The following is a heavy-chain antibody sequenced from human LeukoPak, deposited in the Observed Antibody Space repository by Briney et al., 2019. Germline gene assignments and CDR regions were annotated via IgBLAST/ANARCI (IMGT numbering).Heavy chain of an antibody. J-gene: IGHJ6*02. D-gene: IGHD3-16*01. Sequence: PGGSLRLSCAASGFTFSSYWMNWARQAPGKGLEWAASINHSGNVNYYVDSVKGRFTISRDNAKNSLYLQMSNLRAEDTAVYFCARGGGLDVWGQGATVTVSS. CDR2: INHSGNVN. CDR3: ARGGGLDV. CDR1: GFTFSSYW. V-gene: IGHV3-7*03.